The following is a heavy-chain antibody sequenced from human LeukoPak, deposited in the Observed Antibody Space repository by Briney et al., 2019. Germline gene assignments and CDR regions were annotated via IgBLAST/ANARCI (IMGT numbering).Heavy chain of an antibody. Sequence: ASVKVSCKASGYTFTSYYMHWVRQAPGQGLEWMGIINSSGGSKSYVQKFQGRVTMTRDTSTRAVDMEPSGLRSEGTAVYYCARVGIARHPRNWFDPWGQGTLVTVSS. V-gene: IGHV1-46*01. CDR1: GYTFTSYY. D-gene: IGHD6-13*01. CDR2: INSSGGSK. CDR3: ARVGIARHPRNWFDP. J-gene: IGHJ5*02.